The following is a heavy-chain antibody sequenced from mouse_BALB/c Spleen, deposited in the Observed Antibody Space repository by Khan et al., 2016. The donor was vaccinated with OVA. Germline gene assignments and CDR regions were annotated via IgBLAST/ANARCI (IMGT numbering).Heavy chain of an antibody. J-gene: IGHJ1*01. CDR1: GYTFTNYG. CDR2: INTYTGEP. CDR3: ARGASYWSFDV. Sequence: QIQLVQSGPELKKPGETVKISCKASGYTFTNYGMNWVKQAPGKGLKWMGWINTYTGEPTYTDDFKGRFAFSLETSASTAYLQINNLNNEDMATYFGARGASYWSFDVWAAGTTVPVSS. V-gene: IGHV9-1*02.